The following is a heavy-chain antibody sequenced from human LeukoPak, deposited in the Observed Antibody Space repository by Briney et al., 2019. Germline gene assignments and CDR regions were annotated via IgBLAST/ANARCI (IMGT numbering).Heavy chain of an antibody. CDR1: GFTFSSYA. CDR2: ISSDGSKK. CDR3: AKGDSSRFHDAFDF. V-gene: IGHV3-30*04. J-gene: IGHJ3*01. Sequence: PGGSLRLSCSASGFTFSSYAMHWVRQAPGKGLEWVAVISSDGSKKFYADSGKGRVTMSRDNSKNTLYLQMNSLRAEDTALYYCAKGDSSRFHDAFDFWGQGTMVTVSS. D-gene: IGHD6-13*01.